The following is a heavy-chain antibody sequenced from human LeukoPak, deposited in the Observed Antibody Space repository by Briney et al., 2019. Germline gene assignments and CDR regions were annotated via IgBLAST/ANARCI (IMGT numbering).Heavy chain of an antibody. CDR3: ARVSQTPGGRGYFDY. D-gene: IGHD2-15*01. CDR1: GFTFSSYS. Sequence: GGSLRLSCAASGFTFSSYSMNWVRQAPGKGLEWVSYISSSSSTIYYADSVKGRFTISRDNAKNSLYLQMNSLRAEDAAVYYCARVSQTPGGRGYFDYWGQGTLVTVSS. V-gene: IGHV3-48*01. J-gene: IGHJ4*02. CDR2: ISSSSSTI.